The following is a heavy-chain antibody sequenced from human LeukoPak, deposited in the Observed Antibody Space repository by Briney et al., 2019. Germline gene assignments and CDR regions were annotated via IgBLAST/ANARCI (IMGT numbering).Heavy chain of an antibody. D-gene: IGHD2-21*02. Sequence: GESLKISCKSSGYSFTSYWIGWVRQMPGKGLEWMGIIYPGDSDTRYSPSFQGQVTISADKSISTAYLQWSSLKASDTAMYYCARQLAYCGGDCYSGNDYWGQGTLVTVSS. J-gene: IGHJ4*02. V-gene: IGHV5-51*01. CDR3: ARQLAYCGGDCYSGNDY. CDR2: IYPGDSDT. CDR1: GYSFTSYW.